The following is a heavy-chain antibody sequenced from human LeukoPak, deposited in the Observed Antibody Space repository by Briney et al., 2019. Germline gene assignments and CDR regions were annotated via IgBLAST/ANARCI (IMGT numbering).Heavy chain of an antibody. V-gene: IGHV4-39*07. Sequence: SETLSLTCTVSGGSISSSSYYWGWIRQPPGKGLEWIGSIYYSGSTYYNPSLKSRVTISVDTSKNQFSLKLSSVTAADTAVFYCARDHGNYPYYMDVWGKGTTVTVSS. CDR1: GGSISSSSYY. CDR2: IYYSGST. D-gene: IGHD4-17*01. J-gene: IGHJ6*03. CDR3: ARDHGNYPYYMDV.